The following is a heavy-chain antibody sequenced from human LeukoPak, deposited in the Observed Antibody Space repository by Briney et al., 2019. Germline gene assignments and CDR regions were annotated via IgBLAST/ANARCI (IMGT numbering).Heavy chain of an antibody. V-gene: IGHV3-21*01. CDR1: GFTFSDYS. CDR2: ITSTSSHI. Sequence: GGSLRLSCATSGFTFSDYSMTWARQAPGKGLEWVSSITSTSSHINYADSVRGRFTISRDNAKNALFLQMTSLTDEDTALYYCARARLGYYDEYFDPWGQGTQVTVSS. CDR3: ARARLGYYDEYFDP. J-gene: IGHJ5*02. D-gene: IGHD3-16*01.